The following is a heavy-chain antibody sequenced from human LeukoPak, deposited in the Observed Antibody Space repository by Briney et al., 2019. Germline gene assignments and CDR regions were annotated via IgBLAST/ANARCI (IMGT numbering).Heavy chain of an antibody. CDR2: INPNSGGT. V-gene: IGHV1-2*02. D-gene: IGHD6-6*01. J-gene: IGHJ4*02. CDR1: GYTFTGYY. CDR3: ARWGSSSSAGNY. Sequence: ASVKVSCKASGYTFTGYYIHWVRQAPGQGPEWMGWINPNSGGTNYAQKFQGRVTMTMDTSISTAYMELSRLISDDTAVYYCARWGSSSSAGNYWGQGTLVTVSS.